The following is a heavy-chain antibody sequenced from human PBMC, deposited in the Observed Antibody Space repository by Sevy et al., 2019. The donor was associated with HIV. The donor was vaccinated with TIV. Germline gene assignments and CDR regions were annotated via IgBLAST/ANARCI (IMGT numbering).Heavy chain of an antibody. J-gene: IGHJ6*03. CDR2: VSAYNGNT. V-gene: IGHV1-18*01. Sequence: ASVKVSCKASGYTFTSYGISWVRQAPGQGLEWMGWVSAYNGNTNYAQKLQGRVTMTTDTSTSTAYMELRSLRSDDTAVYYCARQNYYYYYMDVWGKGTTVTVSS. CDR3: ARQNYYYYYMDV. CDR1: GYTFTSYG.